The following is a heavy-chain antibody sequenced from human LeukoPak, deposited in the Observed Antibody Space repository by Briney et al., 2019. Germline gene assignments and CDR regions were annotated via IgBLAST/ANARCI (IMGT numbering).Heavy chain of an antibody. V-gene: IGHV3-23*01. D-gene: IGHD2-15*01. CDR1: GFSVSSFG. Sequence: PGGSLRLSCAVSGFSVSSFGMSWVRQAPGKGLEWISSISVNGETTWYADSVRGRFITSRDNSKNTLYLQLSSLRAEDPAVYYWAEGFSSWWYPYWGQGSLVSVSS. J-gene: IGHJ4*02. CDR2: ISVNGETT. CDR3: AEGFSSWWYPY.